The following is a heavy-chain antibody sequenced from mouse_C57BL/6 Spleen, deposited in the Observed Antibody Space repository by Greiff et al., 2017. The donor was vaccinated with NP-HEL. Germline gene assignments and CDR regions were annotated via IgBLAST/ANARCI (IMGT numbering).Heavy chain of an antibody. CDR2: IYPGDGDT. V-gene: IGHV1-82*01. J-gene: IGHJ4*01. CDR1: GYAFSSSW. CDR3: ARMMVTTLYYYAMDY. Sequence: VQLQESGPELVKPGASVKISCKASGYAFSSSWMNWVKQRPGKGLEWIGRIYPGDGDTNYNGKFKGKATLTADKSSSTAYMQLSSLTSEDSAVYFCARMMVTTLYYYAMDYWGQGTSVTVSS. D-gene: IGHD2-3*01.